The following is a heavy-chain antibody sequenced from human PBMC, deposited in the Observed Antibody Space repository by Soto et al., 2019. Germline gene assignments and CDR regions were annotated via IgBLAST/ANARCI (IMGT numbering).Heavy chain of an antibody. Sequence: QVQLVQSGAEVKKPGASVKVSCKASGYAFGGYAISWVRQAPGQGLEWMGWVSAYSGHTDHAQNLQGRVSMTTETSTSTAYMELGSLTSDDTAVYYCARPSGSYGDYAWSLAYWGQGTLVTVSS. CDR1: GYAFGGYA. CDR3: ARPSGSYGDYAWSLAY. V-gene: IGHV1-18*04. D-gene: IGHD4-17*01. CDR2: VSAYSGHT. J-gene: IGHJ4*02.